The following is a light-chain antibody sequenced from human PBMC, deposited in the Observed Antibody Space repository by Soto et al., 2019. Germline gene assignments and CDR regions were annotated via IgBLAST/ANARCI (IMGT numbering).Light chain of an antibody. CDR2: AAS. Sequence: AIRMTQSPSSPSASIGDRVTITCRASHVVCNYLVWYQQKPGKAPKALIYAASFLQIGVPSRFSGSGSGTDFSLTISFLQSEDFATYYCQHYYSYPYTFGQGTKLQMK. CDR1: HVVCNY. V-gene: IGKV1-8*01. CDR3: QHYYSYPYT. J-gene: IGKJ2*01.